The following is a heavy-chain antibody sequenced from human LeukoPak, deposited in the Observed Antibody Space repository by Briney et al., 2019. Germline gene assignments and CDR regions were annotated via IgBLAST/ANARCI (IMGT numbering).Heavy chain of an antibody. D-gene: IGHD7-27*01. V-gene: IGHV4-61*02. J-gene: IGHJ3*02. CDR1: GASISSGNYY. CDR2: IHTSGST. Sequence: PSETLSLTCTVSGASISSGNYYWTWLRQPAGKGLEWIGRIHTSGSTNYTPSLKSRVAISIDTSKNQFSLNLNSVTAAETAIYYCARDRAGDSFDIWGRGAMVTVSA. CDR3: ARDRAGDSFDI.